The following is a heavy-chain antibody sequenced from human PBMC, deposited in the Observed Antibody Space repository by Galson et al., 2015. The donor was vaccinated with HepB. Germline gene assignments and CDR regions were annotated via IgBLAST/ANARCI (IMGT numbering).Heavy chain of an antibody. J-gene: IGHJ4*02. CDR2: ITSNGGRT. CDR3: VKGGGYSAIRGRGGFDS. Sequence: SLRLSCAASGFTFSRYAMTWVRQAPGKGLEWISSITSNGGRTFYTNSVKGRFTISRDNSRNTLFLHMNSLRPEDTALYYCVKGGGYSAIRGRGGFDSWGQGALVTV. V-gene: IGHV3-23*01. D-gene: IGHD5-12*01. CDR1: GFTFSRYA.